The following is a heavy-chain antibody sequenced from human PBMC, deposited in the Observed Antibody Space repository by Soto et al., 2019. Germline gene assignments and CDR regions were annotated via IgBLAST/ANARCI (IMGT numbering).Heavy chain of an antibody. CDR1: GGSMSEYF. D-gene: IGHD3-10*01. CDR3: ARDGYDGSGSPYPAY. CDR2: IYYLGST. J-gene: IGHJ4*02. V-gene: IGHV4-59*01. Sequence: KPSETLSLTCSVSGGSMSEYFWSWIRQSPGKRLEWIGYIYYLGSTDYNPSLKSRVTISVDTSKRQFSLRLTSVTAADTAVYYCARDGYDGSGSPYPAYWGPGTQVTVSS.